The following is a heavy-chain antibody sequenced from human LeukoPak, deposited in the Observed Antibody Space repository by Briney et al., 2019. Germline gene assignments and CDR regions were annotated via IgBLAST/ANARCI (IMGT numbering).Heavy chain of an antibody. CDR2: ISGSGGST. V-gene: IGHV3-23*01. CDR3: AKDMEAVVMYYFGY. D-gene: IGHD3-22*01. J-gene: IGHJ4*02. Sequence: GGSLRLSCAASGFTFSTYSMNWIRQAPGKGLEWVSAISGSGGSTYYADSVKGRFTISRDNAKNSLYLQMNSLRAEDTALYYCAKDMEAVVMYYFGYWGQGTLVTVSS. CDR1: GFTFSTYS.